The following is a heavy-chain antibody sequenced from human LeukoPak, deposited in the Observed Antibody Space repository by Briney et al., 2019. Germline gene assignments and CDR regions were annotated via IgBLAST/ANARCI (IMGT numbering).Heavy chain of an antibody. V-gene: IGHV3-23*01. CDR3: AKVATWTYFDS. Sequence: GGSLRLSCAASGFTFSSYAMSWVRQAPGKGLEWVSYISSSGSTIYYADSVKGRFTISRDNSKNTLYLQLTSLRVEDTAIYYCAKVATWTYFDSWGQGTLVTVSS. CDR1: GFTFSSYA. J-gene: IGHJ4*02. D-gene: IGHD3/OR15-3a*01. CDR2: ISSSGSTI.